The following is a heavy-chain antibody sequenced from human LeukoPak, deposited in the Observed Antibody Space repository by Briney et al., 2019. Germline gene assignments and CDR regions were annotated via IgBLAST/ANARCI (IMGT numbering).Heavy chain of an antibody. D-gene: IGHD4-17*01. J-gene: IGHJ4*02. CDR3: ARGWGDYNEPVVY. V-gene: IGHV1-8*03. Sequence: ASVKVSCKASGYTFTSYDINWVRQATGQGLEWMGWMNPNSGNTGYAQKFQGRVTITRNTSISTAYMELGSLRFEDTAVYYCARGWGDYNEPVVYWGQGTLVTVSS. CDR1: GYTFTSYD. CDR2: MNPNSGNT.